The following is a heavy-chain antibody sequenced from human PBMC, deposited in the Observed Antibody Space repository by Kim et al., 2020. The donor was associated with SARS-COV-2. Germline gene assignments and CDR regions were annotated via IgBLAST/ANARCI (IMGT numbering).Heavy chain of an antibody. V-gene: IGHV3-74*01. D-gene: IGHD6-13*01. Sequence: GDSVKGRFTMSRDNAKNTLYLKMNSLRDEDTVVYYCARRIATAGIPYFDYWGQGTLVTVSS. J-gene: IGHJ4*02. CDR3: ARRIATAGIPYFDY.